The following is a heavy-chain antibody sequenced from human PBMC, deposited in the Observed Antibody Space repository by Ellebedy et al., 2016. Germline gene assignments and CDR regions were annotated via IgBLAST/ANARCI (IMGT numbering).Heavy chain of an antibody. V-gene: IGHV3-30*13. CDR3: AKVRSPDFYKNIGLDV. CDR1: GFTFSRFG. Sequence: GESLKISXSASGFTFSRFGVHWVRQAPGKGLEWVALISDDGSEKYYTDSVKGRFTISRDNSKIRVFLQLNSLRVEDTAVYYCAKVRSPDFYKNIGLDVWGQGTTVKVAS. CDR2: ISDDGSEK. J-gene: IGHJ6*02. D-gene: IGHD5-24*01.